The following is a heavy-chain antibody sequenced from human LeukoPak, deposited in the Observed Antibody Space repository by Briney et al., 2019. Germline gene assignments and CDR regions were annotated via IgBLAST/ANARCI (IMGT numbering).Heavy chain of an antibody. J-gene: IGHJ4*02. V-gene: IGHV4-39*01. CDR1: RGSINSRSDYW. CDR3: ARQRAGGTWAFEH. Sequence: SETLSLTCTVSRGSINSRSDYWWAWIRQPPGKGLEWIGSVYYDGSTYYKPSLKSRLTISVDMSKDQFSLNLTSVTAADTAVYFCARQRAGGTWAFEHWGQGTLLTVSS. D-gene: IGHD1-26*01. CDR2: VYYDGST.